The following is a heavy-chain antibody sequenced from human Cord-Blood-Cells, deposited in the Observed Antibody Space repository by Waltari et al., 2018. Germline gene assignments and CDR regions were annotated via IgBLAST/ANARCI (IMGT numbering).Heavy chain of an antibody. D-gene: IGHD5-12*01. CDR2: ISGSGGST. CDR1: GFTFRSYA. J-gene: IGHJ4*02. Sequence: DVQRLASGGGLVKPGGSLSLSCAASGFTFRSYAMSWVRQHPGKGLEWVSAISGSGGSTYYADSVKGRFTISRDNSKNTLYLQMNSLRAEDTAVYYCAKEPLSGYAKYFDYWGQGTLVTVSS. V-gene: IGHV3-23*01. CDR3: AKEPLSGYAKYFDY.